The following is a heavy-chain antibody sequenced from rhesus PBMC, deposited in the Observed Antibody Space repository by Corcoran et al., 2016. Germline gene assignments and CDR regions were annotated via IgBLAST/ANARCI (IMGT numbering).Heavy chain of an antibody. CDR1: GGAISSSY. J-gene: IGHJ4*01. Sequence: QLQLQESGPGLVKPSETLSVTCAVSGGAISSSYWGWTRQAPGKGLEWIGYTYVSGSSTNSNPSLKSRVTLSVDTSKNQLSLKLSSVTTADTAVYYCARGTVTKDFDYWGQGVLVTVSS. V-gene: IGHV4-169*01. CDR2: TYVSGSST. D-gene: IGHD4-23*01. CDR3: ARGTVTKDFDY.